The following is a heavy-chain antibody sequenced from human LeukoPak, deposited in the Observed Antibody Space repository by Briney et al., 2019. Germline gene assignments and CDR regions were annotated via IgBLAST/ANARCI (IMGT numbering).Heavy chain of an antibody. CDR1: GFNFTGYG. J-gene: IGHJ4*02. V-gene: IGHV3-33*01. CDR3: ARSRYSSSWGFDY. Sequence: PGRSLRLSCAASGFNFTGYGIHWVRQVPGKGLDWVAVIWYDGKNKHYADSVKGRFTISRDTSKNTLYLQMNSLRAEDTAVYYCARSRYSSSWGFDYWGQGTLVTVSS. D-gene: IGHD6-13*01. CDR2: IWYDGKNK.